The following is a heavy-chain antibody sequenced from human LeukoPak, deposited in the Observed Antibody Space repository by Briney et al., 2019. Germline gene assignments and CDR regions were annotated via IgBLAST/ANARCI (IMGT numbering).Heavy chain of an antibody. D-gene: IGHD5-18*01. J-gene: IGHJ4*02. V-gene: IGHV4-34*01. CDR2: IYNSGST. CDR1: GGSFSGYY. Sequence: PSETLSLTCAVYGGSFSGYYWSWIRQAPGKGLEWIGHIYNSGSTHYNPSLKSRVTISSDTSKNQFSLRLSSVTAADTAVYYCARGKGYSYGIDYWGQGTLVTVSS. CDR3: ARGKGYSYGIDY.